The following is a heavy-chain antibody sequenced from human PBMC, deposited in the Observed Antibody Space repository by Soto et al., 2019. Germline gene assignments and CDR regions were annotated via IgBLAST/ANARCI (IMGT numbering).Heavy chain of an antibody. Sequence: WESLKISCKGSGYRFNSHWIGWVRQMPGKGLEWMGIIYPGDSDTRYSPSFQGQVTISADKSTNTAYLQWSSLKASDTAMYYCARLRPVYYYGMDVWGQGTTVTVSS. CDR2: IYPGDSDT. V-gene: IGHV5-51*01. CDR1: GYRFNSHW. CDR3: ARLRPVYYYGMDV. J-gene: IGHJ6*02.